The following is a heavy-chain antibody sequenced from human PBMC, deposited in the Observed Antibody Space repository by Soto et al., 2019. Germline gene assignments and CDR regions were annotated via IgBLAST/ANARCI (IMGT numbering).Heavy chain of an antibody. J-gene: IGHJ4*02. V-gene: IGHV1-18*01. CDR3: VRDLDGSGSYYTDY. Sequence: ASVKVSCKASGYMFIRYGINWVRQAPGQGLEWMGWIRPYNGDTKYAQSLQGRVTMTTDTSTSTAYMEMRSLRSDDTAVYYCVRDLDGSGSYYTDYWGPGTLVTVSS. D-gene: IGHD3-10*01. CDR2: IRPYNGDT. CDR1: GYMFIRYG.